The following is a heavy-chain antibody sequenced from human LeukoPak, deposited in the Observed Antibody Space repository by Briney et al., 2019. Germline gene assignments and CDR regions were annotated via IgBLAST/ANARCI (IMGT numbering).Heavy chain of an antibody. J-gene: IGHJ6*02. CDR2: IYSGGST. CDR3: ARDIASSTSYYYGMDV. Sequence: GGSLRLSCAASGFTVSSNYMSWVRQAPGKGLEWVSVIYSGGSTYYADSVKGRFTISRDNSKNTLYLQMNSLRAEDTAVYYCARDIASSTSYYYGMDVWGQGTTVTVSS. D-gene: IGHD2-2*01. V-gene: IGHV3-53*01. CDR1: GFTVSSNY.